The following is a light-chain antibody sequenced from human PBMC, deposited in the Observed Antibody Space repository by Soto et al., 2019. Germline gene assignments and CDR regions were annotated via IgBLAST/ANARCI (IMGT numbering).Light chain of an antibody. CDR1: QSISSW. J-gene: IGKJ2*01. V-gene: IGKV1-5*03. Sequence: DIQMTQSPSTLSASVEDRVIITCRASQSISSWLAWYQQKPGKAPKLLIYKASSLESGVPPRFSGSGSGTEFTLTISSLQPDDFATYYCQQYNSYPYTFGQGTKLEIK. CDR3: QQYNSYPYT. CDR2: KAS.